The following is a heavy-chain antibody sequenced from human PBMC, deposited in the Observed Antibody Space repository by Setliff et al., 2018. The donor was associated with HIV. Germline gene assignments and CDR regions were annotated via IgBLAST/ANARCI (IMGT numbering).Heavy chain of an antibody. D-gene: IGHD4-17*01. J-gene: IGHJ3*02. CDR2: IYHSGST. Sequence: PSETLSLTCAVSGGSISSGNWWTWLRQPPGKGLEWLGEIYHSGSTNYNPSLKSRVTISVDKSKNQFSLRVRSVTAADTAVYYCARLGMTTVGIGDVFDIWGQGAMVTVSS. CDR3: ARLGMTTVGIGDVFDI. CDR1: GGSISSGNW. V-gene: IGHV4-4*02.